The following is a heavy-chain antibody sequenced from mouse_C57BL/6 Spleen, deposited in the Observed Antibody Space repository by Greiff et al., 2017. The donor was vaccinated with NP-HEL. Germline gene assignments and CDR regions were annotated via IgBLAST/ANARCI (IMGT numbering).Heavy chain of an antibody. J-gene: IGHJ2*01. V-gene: IGHV5-17*01. CDR2: ISSGSSTI. D-gene: IGHD2-4*01. Sequence: EVMLVESGGGLVKPGGSLKLSCAASGFTFSDYGMHWVRQASEKGLEWVAYISSGSSTIYYADTVKGRFTISRDNAKNTLFLQMTSLRSEDTAMYYCARDDYDGGKDFDYWGQGTTLTVSS. CDR1: GFTFSDYG. CDR3: ARDDYDGGKDFDY.